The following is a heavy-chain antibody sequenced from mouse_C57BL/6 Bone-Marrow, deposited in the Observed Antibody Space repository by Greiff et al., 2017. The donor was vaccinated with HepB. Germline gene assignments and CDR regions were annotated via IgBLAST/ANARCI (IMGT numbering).Heavy chain of an antibody. D-gene: IGHD1-1*01. V-gene: IGHV14-4*01. Sequence: VQLQQSGAELVRPGASVKLSCTASGFNIKDDYMHWVKQRPEQGLEWIGWIDPENGDTEYASKFQGKATITADTSSNTAYLQLSSLTSEDTAVYYCTTDYGRDYAMDYWGRGTSVTVSS. CDR2: IDPENGDT. CDR1: GFNIKDDY. CDR3: TTDYGRDYAMDY. J-gene: IGHJ4*01.